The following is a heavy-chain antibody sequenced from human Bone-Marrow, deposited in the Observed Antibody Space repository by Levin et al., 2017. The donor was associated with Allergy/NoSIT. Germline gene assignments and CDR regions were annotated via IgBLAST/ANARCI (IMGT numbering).Heavy chain of an antibody. Sequence: SQTLSLTCAVYGGSFSNYYWSWIRQAPGKGLQWIGEINHRGSARYDPSLDSRVFISIDTSKNQFSLKVNSVTTADTAVFFCARGRHRVNTFSKSHYMDVWGQGTTVTVSS. CDR2: INHRGSA. V-gene: IGHV4-34*01. CDR1: GGSFSNYY. CDR3: ARGRHRVNTFSKSHYMDV. D-gene: IGHD3-22*01. J-gene: IGHJ6*03.